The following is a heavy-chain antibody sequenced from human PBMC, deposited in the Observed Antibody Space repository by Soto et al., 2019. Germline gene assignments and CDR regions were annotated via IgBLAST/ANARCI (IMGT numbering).Heavy chain of an antibody. J-gene: IGHJ3*02. V-gene: IGHV1-46*03. D-gene: IGHD3-16*01. CDR2: INPNGGST. CDR1: GYSFTSQY. Sequence: QVQLVQSGAEVKKPGASVKISCEASGYSFTSQYVHWVRQAPGQGLEWMGIINPNGGSTTYAQKFQGTSTLTQETAKGTGLREVGSPESGGTGFYFRAGEKGRAAGGGGTEPLDIWGQGTMVTVAS. CDR3: AGEKGRAAGGGGTEPLDI.